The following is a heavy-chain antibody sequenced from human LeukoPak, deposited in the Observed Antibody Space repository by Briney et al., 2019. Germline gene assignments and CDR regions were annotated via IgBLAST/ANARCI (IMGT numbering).Heavy chain of an antibody. V-gene: IGHV5-51*01. D-gene: IGHD6-13*01. CDR1: GYRFSSYW. CDR2: IYPDDSDT. CDR3: ARHREQQLDNWFGP. Sequence: GESLKISCKGFGYRFSSYWIGWVRQMPGKGLEWMGIIYPDDSDTRYSPSFQGQVTISVDKSINTTYLQWSSLKASDTAMYYCARHREQQLDNWFGPWGQGTLVTVSS. J-gene: IGHJ5*02.